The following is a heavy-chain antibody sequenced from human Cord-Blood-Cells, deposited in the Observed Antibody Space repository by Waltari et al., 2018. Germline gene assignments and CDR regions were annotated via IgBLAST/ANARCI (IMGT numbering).Heavy chain of an antibody. D-gene: IGHD3-3*01. CDR2: IYYSGST. J-gene: IGHJ4*02. CDR3: ARHEGSYDFWSGYDY. V-gene: IGHV4-59*08. Sequence: QVQLQESGPGLVKPSETLSLTCTVSGRSISSYYWSWIRQPPGKGLEWIGYIYYSGSTNYNPSLKSRVTISVDTSKNQFSLKLSSVTAADTAVYYCARHEGSYDFWSGYDYWGQGTLVTVSS. CDR1: GRSISSYY.